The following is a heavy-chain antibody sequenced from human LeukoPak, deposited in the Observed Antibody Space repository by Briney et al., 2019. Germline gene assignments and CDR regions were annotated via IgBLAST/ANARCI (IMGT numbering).Heavy chain of an antibody. CDR2: INPNSGGT. V-gene: IGHV1-2*02. CDR1: GYTFTGYY. Sequence: ASVKVSYKASGYTFTGYYMHWVRQAPGQGLEWMGWINPNSGGTNYAQKFQGRVTMTRDTSISTAYMELSRLRSDDTAVYYCARDPGDCSGGSCYFWDYWGQGTLVTVSS. J-gene: IGHJ4*02. CDR3: ARDPGDCSGGSCYFWDY. D-gene: IGHD2-15*01.